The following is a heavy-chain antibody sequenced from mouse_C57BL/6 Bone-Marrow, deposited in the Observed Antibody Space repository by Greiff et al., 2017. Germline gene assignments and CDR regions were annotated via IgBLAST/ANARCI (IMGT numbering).Heavy chain of an antibody. CDR2: IHPTSGST. CDR1: GYTFTSYW. D-gene: IGHD2-10*02. CDR3: EKGGYDNDDGHHGLAC. Sequence: QVQLQQSGAELVKPGASVKLSCKASGYTFTSYWMHWVKQRPGQGLEWIGMIHPTSGSTNYNEKFKSKATLTADKSSSTAYMQLSSLTSEDSAVYSNEKGGYDNDDGHHGLACWGQGTLVTVSA. V-gene: IGHV1-64*01. J-gene: IGHJ3*01.